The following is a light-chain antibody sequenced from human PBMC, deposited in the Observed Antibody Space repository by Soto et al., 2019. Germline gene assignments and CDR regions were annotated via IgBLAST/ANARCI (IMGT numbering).Light chain of an antibody. V-gene: IGKV3-15*01. CDR2: AAS. CDR1: QRVSSH. CDR3: QQYNRLPFP. J-gene: IGKJ2*01. Sequence: EIVMTQSPATLSVSPGEGATLSCRANQRVSSHLAWYQHKPGQAPRLLIHAASTRAPGVPVRFSGSGSGTELTLTISSLQSEDFAVYYCQQYNRLPFPFCQGTKVDIK.